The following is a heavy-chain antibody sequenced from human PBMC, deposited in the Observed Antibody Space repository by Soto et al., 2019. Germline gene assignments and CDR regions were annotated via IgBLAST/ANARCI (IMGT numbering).Heavy chain of an antibody. Sequence: PSETLSLTCAVYGGSFSGYYWSWIRQPPGKGLEWIGYIYYSGSTNYNPSLKSRVTISVDTSKNQFSLKLSSVTAADTAVYYCARQPYPADYYGSGSQLYYFDYWGQGTLVTVSS. J-gene: IGHJ4*02. CDR1: GGSFSGYY. CDR3: ARQPYPADYYGSGSQLYYFDY. D-gene: IGHD3-10*01. CDR2: IYYSGST. V-gene: IGHV4-59*08.